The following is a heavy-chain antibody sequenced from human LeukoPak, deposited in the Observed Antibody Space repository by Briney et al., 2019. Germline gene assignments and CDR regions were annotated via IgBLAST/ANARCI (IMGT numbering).Heavy chain of an antibody. J-gene: IGHJ4*02. CDR3: ARATWELLGERSDY. Sequence: SETLSLTCTVSGGSISSGSYYWSWIRQPAGKGLEWIGRIYTSGSTNYNPSLKSRVTISVDTSKNQFSLKLSSVTAADTAVYYCARATWELLGERSDYWGQGTLVTVSS. CDR1: GGSISSGSYY. V-gene: IGHV4-61*02. CDR2: IYTSGST. D-gene: IGHD1-26*01.